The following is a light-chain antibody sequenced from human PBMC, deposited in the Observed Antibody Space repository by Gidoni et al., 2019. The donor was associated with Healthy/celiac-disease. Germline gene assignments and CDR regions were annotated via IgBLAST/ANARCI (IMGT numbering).Light chain of an antibody. V-gene: IGKV1-39*01. CDR2: AAS. CDR1: QSISSY. J-gene: IGKJ4*01. CDR3: QQSYSTPPLT. Sequence: DIQMTQSPSSLSAPVGDRVTITCRASQSISSYLNWYQQKPGKAPKLLIYAASSLQSGVPSRFSGSGSGTDFTLTTSSLQPEDFATYYCQQSYSTPPLTFGGGTKVEIK.